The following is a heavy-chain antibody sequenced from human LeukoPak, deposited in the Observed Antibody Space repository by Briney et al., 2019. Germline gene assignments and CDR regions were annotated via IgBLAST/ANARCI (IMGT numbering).Heavy chain of an antibody. CDR1: GGSISSYY. Sequence: SETLSLTCTVSGGSISSYYWSWIRQPPGKGLEWIGYICYSGSTNYNPSLKSRVTISVDTSKNQFSLKLSSVTAADTAVYYCARGGWWLDYWGQGTLVTVSS. J-gene: IGHJ4*02. CDR3: ARGGWWLDY. CDR2: ICYSGST. V-gene: IGHV4-59*01. D-gene: IGHD2-15*01.